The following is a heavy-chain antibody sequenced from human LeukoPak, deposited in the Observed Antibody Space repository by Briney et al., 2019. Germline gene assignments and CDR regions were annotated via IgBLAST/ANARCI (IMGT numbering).Heavy chain of an antibody. CDR2: IYYSGTT. Sequence: PSETLSLTCTVSGGPISSSGYSWDWIRQPPGKGLEWIGNIYYSGTTYSNPSLKSRVTISVDTSKNQFSLKLNSVTATDTALYYCARRGLFYFDCWGQGNLVTVSS. V-gene: IGHV4-39*01. CDR1: GGPISSSGYS. D-gene: IGHD3-16*01. CDR3: ARRGLFYFDC. J-gene: IGHJ4*02.